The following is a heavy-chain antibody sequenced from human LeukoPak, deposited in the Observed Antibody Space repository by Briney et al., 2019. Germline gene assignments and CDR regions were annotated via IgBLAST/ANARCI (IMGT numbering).Heavy chain of an antibody. CDR3: AREPGIAAAGPNWFDP. Sequence: SVKVSCKTSGGTFSSYAISWVRQAPGQGLEWMGRIIPIFGIANYAQKFQGRVTITADKSTSTAYMELSSLRSEDTAVYYCAREPGIAAAGPNWFDPWGQGTLVTVSS. D-gene: IGHD6-13*01. J-gene: IGHJ5*02. CDR2: IIPIFGIA. V-gene: IGHV1-69*04. CDR1: GGTFSSYA.